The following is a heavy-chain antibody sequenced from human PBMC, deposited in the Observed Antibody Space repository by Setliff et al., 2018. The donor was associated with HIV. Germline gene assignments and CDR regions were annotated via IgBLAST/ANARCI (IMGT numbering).Heavy chain of an antibody. D-gene: IGHD2-21*02. CDR3: ARGEACGGGCHYAFEL. J-gene: IGHJ3*01. Sequence: SATLSLTCTVSGGSISSGSYYWSWMRQPAGKGLEWIGHIYTSGSTNYNPSLKSRVTISVDTSKNQFSLKLNSVTAADTAVYYCARGEACGGGCHYAFELWGRGTMVTVSS. CDR2: IYTSGST. V-gene: IGHV4-61*09. CDR1: GGSISSGSYY.